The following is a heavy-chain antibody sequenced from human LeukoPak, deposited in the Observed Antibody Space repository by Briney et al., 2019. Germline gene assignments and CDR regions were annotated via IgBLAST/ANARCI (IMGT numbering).Heavy chain of an antibody. J-gene: IGHJ3*02. V-gene: IGHV3-21*01. D-gene: IGHD6-13*01. Sequence: GRSLRLSCAASGFTFSSYAMHWVRQAPGKGLEWVSSISSSSFYIYYADSVKGRFSISRDNAKSSLYLQMNSLRAEDTAVYYCAREIGGSSSPGDDAFDIWGQGTMVTVSS. CDR2: ISSSSFYI. CDR1: GFTFSSYA. CDR3: AREIGGSSSPGDDAFDI.